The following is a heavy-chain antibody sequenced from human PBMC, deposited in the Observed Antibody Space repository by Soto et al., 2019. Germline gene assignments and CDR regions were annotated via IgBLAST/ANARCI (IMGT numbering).Heavy chain of an antibody. CDR3: ARDDTVPFCLGFDY. J-gene: IGHJ4*02. CDR1: GFTFSSYW. D-gene: IGHD3-16*01. CDR2: IKQDGSDK. V-gene: IGHV3-7*03. Sequence: EVQLVESGGGLVQPGGSLRLSCAASGFTFSSYWMSWVRPAPGKGLEWVANIKQDGSDKYYVDSVKGRFTISRDNAKNSLYLQMNSLRAEDTAVYYCARDDTVPFCLGFDYWGQGTLVTVSS.